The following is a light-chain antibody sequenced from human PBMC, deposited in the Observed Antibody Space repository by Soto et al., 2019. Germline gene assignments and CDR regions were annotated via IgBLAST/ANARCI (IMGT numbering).Light chain of an antibody. V-gene: IGKV3-15*01. J-gene: IGKJ1*01. CDR2: GAS. CDR1: QMVSSN. Sequence: EIVMTQSPATLSVSPGARATLSCRASQMVSSNLGWYQQKPGQAPRLLTHGASTRAAGIPARFSGSGSGTEVTRAISSLQSEDFAVYYCEQYHNGRTVGQGTKVDIK. CDR3: EQYHNGRT.